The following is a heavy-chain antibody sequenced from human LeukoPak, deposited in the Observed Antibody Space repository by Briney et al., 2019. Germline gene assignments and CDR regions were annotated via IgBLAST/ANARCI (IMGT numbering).Heavy chain of an antibody. V-gene: IGHV4-34*01. D-gene: IGHD3-22*01. Sequence: SETLSLTCIVSGDFVSADYYWSWIRQPPGKGLEWIGEINHSGSTNYNPSLKSRVTISVDTSKNQFSLKLSSVTAADTAVYYCARAGYDSSGYSDYWGQGTLVTVSS. CDR2: INHSGST. CDR3: ARAGYDSSGYSDY. J-gene: IGHJ4*02. CDR1: GDFVSADYY.